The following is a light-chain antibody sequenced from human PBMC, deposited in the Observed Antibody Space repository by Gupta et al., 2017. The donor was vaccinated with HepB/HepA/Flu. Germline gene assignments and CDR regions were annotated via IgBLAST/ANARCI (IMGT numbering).Light chain of an antibody. Sequence: QSAMTQPPSASGTPGQRVTISCSGTSFNVGRNYVYWYQQLPGTATQRLMYKNSERPSGVPDRFSGSKSGTTASLAISGLRSEDEADDYCAVWDDSLMRYVFGGGTKVTVL. CDR2: KNS. J-gene: IGLJ1*01. CDR1: SFNVGRNY. CDR3: AVWDDSLMRYV. V-gene: IGLV1-47*01.